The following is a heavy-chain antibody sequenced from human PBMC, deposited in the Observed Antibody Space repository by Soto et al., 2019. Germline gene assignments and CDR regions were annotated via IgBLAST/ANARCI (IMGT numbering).Heavy chain of an antibody. Sequence: ASVKVSCKASGYTFTSYYMHWVRQAPGQGLEWMGIINPSGGSTSYAQKFQGRVTMTRDTSTSTVYMELSSLRSEDTAVYYCASRGTVVVPAAMLGYYYGMDVWGQGTTVTVSS. CDR3: ASRGTVVVPAAMLGYYYGMDV. J-gene: IGHJ6*02. CDR2: INPSGGST. D-gene: IGHD2-2*01. V-gene: IGHV1-46*01. CDR1: GYTFTSYY.